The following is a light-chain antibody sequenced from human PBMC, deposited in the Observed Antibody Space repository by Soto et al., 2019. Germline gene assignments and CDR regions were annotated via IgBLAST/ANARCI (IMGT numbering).Light chain of an antibody. CDR3: SSSTTFATLV. V-gene: IGLV2-14*01. CDR2: EVS. J-gene: IGLJ1*01. CDR1: SNDVGSYDF. Sequence: QSVLAQPASGSGSPGQSITISCTGTSNDVGSYDFVSWYQQQPGKAPKLLIYEVSNRPSGVSHRFSGSKSDNTASLTISGLQSEDEADYYCSSSTTFATLVFGTGTKVNVL.